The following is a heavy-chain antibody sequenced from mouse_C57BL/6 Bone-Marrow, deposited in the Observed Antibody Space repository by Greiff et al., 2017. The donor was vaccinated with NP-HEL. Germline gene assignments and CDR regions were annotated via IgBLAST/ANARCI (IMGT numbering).Heavy chain of an antibody. J-gene: IGHJ3*01. CDR3: ARSGAYYSNY. Sequence: QVQLQQSGAELARPGASVKMSCKASGYTFTSYTMHWVNQRPGQGLEWIGYINPSSGYTKYNQKFKDKATLTADKSSSTAYMQLSSLTSEDSAVYYCARSGAYYSNYWGQGTLVTVSA. V-gene: IGHV1-4*01. CDR2: INPSSGYT. CDR1: GYTFTSYT. D-gene: IGHD2-5*01.